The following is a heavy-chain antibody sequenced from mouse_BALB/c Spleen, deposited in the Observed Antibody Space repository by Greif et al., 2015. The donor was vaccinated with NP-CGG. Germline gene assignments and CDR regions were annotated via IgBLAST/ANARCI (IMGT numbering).Heavy chain of an antibody. CDR1: GFSLPSYG. V-gene: IGHV2-9*02. CDR3: AREDGNYVGAMDY. D-gene: IGHD2-1*01. J-gene: IGHJ4*01. Sequence: VKLMESGPGLVAPSQSLSITCTVSGFSLPSYGVHWVRQPPGKGLEWLGVIWAGGSTSYNSALMSRLSVSKDNSKSQVFLKMDSLQTDDTAMYYCAREDGNYVGAMDYWGQGTSVTVSS. CDR2: IWAGGST.